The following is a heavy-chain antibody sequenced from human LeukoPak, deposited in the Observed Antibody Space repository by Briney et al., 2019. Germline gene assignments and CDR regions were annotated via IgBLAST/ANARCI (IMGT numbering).Heavy chain of an antibody. J-gene: IGHJ3*02. CDR1: GGSMSSHY. V-gene: IGHV4-59*11. D-gene: IGHD4-17*01. CDR2: ISYIGST. CDR3: ARDPTTVTKGLDI. Sequence: KPSETLSLTCTDSGGSMSSHYWSWIRQPPGKGLEWIGYISYIGSTNYNPSLKSRVTISIDTSKNQFSLKLSSVTAADTAVYYCARDPTTVTKGLDIWGQGTMVTVSS.